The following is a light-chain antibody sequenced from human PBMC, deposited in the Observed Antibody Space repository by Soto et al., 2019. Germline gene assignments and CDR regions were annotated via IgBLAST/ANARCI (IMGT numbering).Light chain of an antibody. CDR2: GAT. J-gene: IGKJ1*01. CDR1: QSVSNNY. CDR3: QQYGRSSWT. V-gene: IGKV3-20*01. Sequence: EIVLTQSPGTLSLSPGERATLSCRASQSVSNNYLAWYQQKPGQAPRLLIYGATSRATGIPDRFSGSGSGTDFTLTITKLEPEDLAVYYCQQYGRSSWTFGQGTKVEI.